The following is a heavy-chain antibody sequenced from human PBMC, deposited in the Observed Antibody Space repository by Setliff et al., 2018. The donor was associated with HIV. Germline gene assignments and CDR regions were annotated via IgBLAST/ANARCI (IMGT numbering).Heavy chain of an antibody. D-gene: IGHD3-22*01. CDR3: ASRVYYYDSNNFLREEGFDP. V-gene: IGHV4-39*01. CDR2: IYYSGST. Sequence: LSLTCTVSGGSISNSRYYWSWIRQPPGKGLEWIGSIYYSGSTYYNPSLKSRVTISVDTSKNQFSLKLSSVNAADAAVYYCASRVYYYDSNNFLREEGFDPWGQGTLVTVSS. J-gene: IGHJ5*02. CDR1: GGSISNSRYY.